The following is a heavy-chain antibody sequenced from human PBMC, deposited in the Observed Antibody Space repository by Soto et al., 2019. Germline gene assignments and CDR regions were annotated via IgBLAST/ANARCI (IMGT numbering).Heavy chain of an antibody. CDR1: GYSFTSYW. Sequence: GESLKISCKGSGYSFTSYWIGWVRQMPGKGLEWMGIIYPGDSDTRYSPSFQGQVTISADKSISTAYLQWSSLKASDTAMYYCARPAADCSSTSCYNYYYGMDVWGQGNTVTVSS. J-gene: IGHJ6*02. V-gene: IGHV5-51*01. CDR2: IYPGDSDT. D-gene: IGHD2-2*02. CDR3: ARPAADCSSTSCYNYYYGMDV.